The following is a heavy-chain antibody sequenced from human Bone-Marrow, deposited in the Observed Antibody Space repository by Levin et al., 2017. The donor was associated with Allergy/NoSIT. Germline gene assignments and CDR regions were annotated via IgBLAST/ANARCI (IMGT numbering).Heavy chain of an antibody. CDR3: ASTQGGTRDPTVDY. CDR1: GFTFSRYA. Sequence: QAGGSLRLSCVAAGFTFSRYAMSWVRQAPGKGLECVSGISDSVGSTYYADSVKGRFTISRDNSKNTLYLQMNSLRAEDTAIYYCASTQGGTRDPTVDYWGQGTLVTVSS. CDR2: ISDSVGST. D-gene: IGHD3-16*01. V-gene: IGHV3-23*01. J-gene: IGHJ4*02.